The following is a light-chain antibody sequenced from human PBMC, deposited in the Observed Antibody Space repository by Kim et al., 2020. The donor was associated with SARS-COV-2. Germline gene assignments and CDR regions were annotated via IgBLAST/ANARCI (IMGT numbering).Light chain of an antibody. J-gene: IGLJ3*02. CDR3: YSAADNNLV. V-gene: IGLV3-27*01. Sequence: VSPGQTARIPCSGDVLAKKYARWFQQKPGQAPVLVIYKDSERPSGIPERFSGSSSGTTVTLTISGAQVEDEADYYCYSAADNNLVFGGGTQLTVL. CDR1: VLAKKY. CDR2: KDS.